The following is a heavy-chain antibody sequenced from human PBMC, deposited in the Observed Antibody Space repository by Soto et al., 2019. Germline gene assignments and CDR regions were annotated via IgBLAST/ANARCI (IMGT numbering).Heavy chain of an antibody. Sequence: QVQLQDSGPGLVKPSQTLSLTCTVSGGSISSGGYYWSWIRQHPGKVLEWIGYIYYSGSTYYNPSVKSRVTISVDTSKNQSSLKLSSVTAADTAVYYWARQAAAGIHYYYYGMDVWDQGTTVTVSS. V-gene: IGHV4-31*03. CDR3: ARQAAAGIHYYYYGMDV. CDR2: IYYSGST. J-gene: IGHJ6*02. CDR1: GGSISSGGYY. D-gene: IGHD6-13*01.